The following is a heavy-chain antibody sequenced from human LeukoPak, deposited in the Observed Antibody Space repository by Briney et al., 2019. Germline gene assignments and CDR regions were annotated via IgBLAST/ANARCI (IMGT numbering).Heavy chain of an antibody. CDR2: TVGGGSPNT. CDR3: VRGPRYYDDSGFHYGVFDI. Sequence: TGGSLRLSCAASGFYFANYAMSWVRQAPGKGLEWVSATVGGGSPNTYHADSVKGRFIISRDNSKNTLSLQMNSLTADDTAVYYCVRGPRYYDDSGFHYGVFDIWGQGTVVTVSS. V-gene: IGHV3-23*01. D-gene: IGHD3-22*01. J-gene: IGHJ3*02. CDR1: GFYFANYA.